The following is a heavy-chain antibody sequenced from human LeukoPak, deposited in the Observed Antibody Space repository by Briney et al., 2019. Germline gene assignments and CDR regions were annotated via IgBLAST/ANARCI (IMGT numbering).Heavy chain of an antibody. D-gene: IGHD5/OR15-5a*01. V-gene: IGHV3-21*01. CDR2: ISSSSSYI. Sequence: GGSLRLSCAASRFTFSSYSMNWVRQAPGKGLEWVSSISSSSSYIYYADSVKGRFTISRDNSKNTLYLQMNSLRAEDTAVYYCARGGVDIVSYFDYWGQGTLVTVSS. J-gene: IGHJ4*02. CDR1: RFTFSSYS. CDR3: ARGGVDIVSYFDY.